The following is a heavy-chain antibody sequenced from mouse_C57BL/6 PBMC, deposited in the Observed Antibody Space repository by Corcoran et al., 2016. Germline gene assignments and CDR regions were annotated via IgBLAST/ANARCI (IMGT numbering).Heavy chain of an antibody. J-gene: IGHJ4*01. CDR2: INPNNGGT. Sequence: EVQLQQSGPELVKPGASVKISCKASGYTFTDYYMNWVKQSHGKSLEWIGDINPNNGGTSYNQKFKGKATLTVDKSSSTAYMELRSLTSEDSAVYYCASSWDYGIKDYWGQGTSVTVSS. D-gene: IGHD1-1*01. V-gene: IGHV1-26*01. CDR1: GYTFTDYY. CDR3: ASSWDYGIKDY.